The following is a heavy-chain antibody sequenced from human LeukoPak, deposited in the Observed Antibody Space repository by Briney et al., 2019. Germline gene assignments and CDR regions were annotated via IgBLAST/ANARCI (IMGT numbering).Heavy chain of an antibody. D-gene: IGHD5-18*01. CDR2: ICSDGSST. J-gene: IGHJ4*02. Sequence: GGSLRLSCAASGFTFSSYWMHWVRQAPGKGLVWVSRICSDGSSTNYADSVKGRFTISRDNAKNTLYLQMNSLSTEDTAVYYCARVRGYIYGYVYWGQGTLVTVSS. CDR3: ARVRGYIYGYVY. CDR1: GFTFSSYW. V-gene: IGHV3-74*01.